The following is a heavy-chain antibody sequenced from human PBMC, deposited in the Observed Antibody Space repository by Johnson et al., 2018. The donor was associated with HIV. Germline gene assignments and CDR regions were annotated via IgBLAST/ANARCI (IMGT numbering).Heavy chain of an antibody. CDR2: IYSGGST. V-gene: IGHV3-66*02. D-gene: IGHD6-13*01. CDR1: GLTVSSNY. J-gene: IGHJ3*02. Sequence: VQLVESGGGLVQPGGSLRLSCVASGLTVSSNYMSWVRQAPGKGLEWVSIIYSGGSTYYADSVKGRFTVSRDNSKNTLYLQMNSLRAEDTAVYYCALISAAAGSDDAFDIWGQGTMVTVSS. CDR3: ALISAAAGSDDAFDI.